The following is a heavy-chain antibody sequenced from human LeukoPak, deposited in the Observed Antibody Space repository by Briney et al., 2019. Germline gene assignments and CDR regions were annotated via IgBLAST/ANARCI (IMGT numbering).Heavy chain of an antibody. CDR1: GFTFSSHT. CDR3: AKAFSAYYYCDS. J-gene: IGHJ4*02. V-gene: IGHV3-23*01. D-gene: IGHD3-22*01. Sequence: GGSLRLSCAASGFTFSSHTMTWVRQAPGKGLEWVSAISGDGGDTSYAVSVKGRFTMSRDNSKNTLYLQMNSLRAEDTAIYYCAKAFSAYYYCDSWGQGTLVTVSS. CDR2: ISGDGGDT.